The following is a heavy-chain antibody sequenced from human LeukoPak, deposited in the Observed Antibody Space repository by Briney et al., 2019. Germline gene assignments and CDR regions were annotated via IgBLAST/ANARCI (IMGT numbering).Heavy chain of an antibody. CDR3: ARGYSSSWFFDR. CDR1: GFTFIDYY. Sequence: PGGSLRLSCGASGFTFIDYYINWIRQPPGKGLEWVSHMSSSGDSIYYADSVKGRFIISRDNARNSLYLDMSSLRVDDTALYYCARGYSSSWFFDRWGQGTLVTVSS. CDR2: MSSSGDSI. D-gene: IGHD6-13*01. J-gene: IGHJ4*02. V-gene: IGHV3-11*04.